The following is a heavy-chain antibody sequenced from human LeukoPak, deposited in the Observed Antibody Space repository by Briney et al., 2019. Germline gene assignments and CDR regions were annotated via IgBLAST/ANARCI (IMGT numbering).Heavy chain of an antibody. D-gene: IGHD2-15*01. CDR1: GFTVSSNY. J-gene: IGHJ6*02. CDR3: AREGGQVNYYYGMDV. CDR2: IYSGGST. V-gene: IGHV3-66*01. Sequence: GGSLRLSCAASGFTVSSNYMSWGRQAPGKGLEWVSVIYSGGSTYYADSVKGRFTISRDNSKNTLYLQMNSLRAEDTAVYYCAREGGQVNYYYGMDVWGQGTTVTVSS.